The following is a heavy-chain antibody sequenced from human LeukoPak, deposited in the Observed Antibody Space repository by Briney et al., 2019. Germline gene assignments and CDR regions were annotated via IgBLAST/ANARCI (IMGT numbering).Heavy chain of an antibody. CDR1: GGSISSYY. D-gene: IGHD2-21*02. Sequence: SETLSLTCTVSGGSISSYYWSWIRQPPGNGLEWLGYIYYSGRTNYNPSLKSRVTISVDTSKNQFSLKLSSVTAADTAVYYCARVFMTDDAFDIWGQGTMVTVSS. V-gene: IGHV4-59*01. CDR2: IYYSGRT. CDR3: ARVFMTDDAFDI. J-gene: IGHJ3*02.